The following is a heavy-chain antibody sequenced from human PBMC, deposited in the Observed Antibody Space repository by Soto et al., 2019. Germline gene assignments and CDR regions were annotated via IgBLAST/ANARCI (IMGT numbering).Heavy chain of an antibody. V-gene: IGHV1-8*01. CDR1: GYTFPNYD. CDR2: LNPNSGNT. J-gene: IGHJ6*03. Sequence: ASVKVSCKASGYTFPNYDINWVRQATGQGLEWMGWLNPNSGNTGSAQKFQGRVTMTRNTSTTTAYMELSSLRSEDTAVYYCARGALFCNRPNCTNYFYYMDVWGKGTTVTVSS. D-gene: IGHD3-9*01. CDR3: ARGALFCNRPNCTNYFYYMDV.